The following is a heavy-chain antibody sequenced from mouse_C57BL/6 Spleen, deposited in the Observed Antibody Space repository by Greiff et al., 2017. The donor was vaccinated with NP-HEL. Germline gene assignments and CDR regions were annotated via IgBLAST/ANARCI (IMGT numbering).Heavy chain of an antibody. CDR3: ARSHDYDGSSPPFAY. CDR2: IDPSDSYT. CDR1: GYTFTSYW. J-gene: IGHJ3*01. D-gene: IGHD1-1*01. Sequence: QVQLQQPGAELVKPGASVKLSCKASGYTFTSYWMQWVKQRPGQGLEWIGEIDPSDSYTNYNQKFKGQATLTVDTSSSTAYMQLSSLTSEDSAVYYCARSHDYDGSSPPFAYWGQGTLVTVSA. V-gene: IGHV1-50*01.